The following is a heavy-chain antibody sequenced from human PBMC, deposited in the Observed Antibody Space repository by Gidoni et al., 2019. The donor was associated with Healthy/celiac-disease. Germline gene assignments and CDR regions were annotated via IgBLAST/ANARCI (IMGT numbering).Heavy chain of an antibody. D-gene: IGHD1-26*01. CDR2: ISYDGSNK. CDR1: GFTFSRYA. CDR3: ARAGIVGATKAPGFDY. J-gene: IGHJ4*02. V-gene: IGHV3-30-3*01. Sequence: QVQLVESGGGVVQPGRSLRLPCAASGFTFSRYAMHWVRQAPGKGLEWVAVISYDGSNKYYADSVKGRFTISRDNSKNTLYLQMNSLRAEDTAVYYCARAGIVGATKAPGFDYWGQGTLVTVSS.